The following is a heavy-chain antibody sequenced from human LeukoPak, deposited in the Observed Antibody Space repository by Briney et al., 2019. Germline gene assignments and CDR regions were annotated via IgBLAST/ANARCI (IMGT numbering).Heavy chain of an antibody. D-gene: IGHD5-18*01. V-gene: IGHV3-30*02. CDR2: IRYDGSNK. Sequence: SGGSLRLSCAASGFTFSSYGMHWVRPAPGKGLEWVAFIRYDGSNKYYADSVKGRFTISRDNSKNTLYLQMNSLRAEDTAVYYCAKGGPDTAMVLRPFYYYYYMDVWGKGTTVTVSS. CDR3: AKGGPDTAMVLRPFYYYYYMDV. CDR1: GFTFSSYG. J-gene: IGHJ6*03.